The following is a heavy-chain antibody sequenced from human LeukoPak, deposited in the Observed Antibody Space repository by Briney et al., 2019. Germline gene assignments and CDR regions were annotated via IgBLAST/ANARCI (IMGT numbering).Heavy chain of an antibody. V-gene: IGHV4-59*01. CDR3: ARDPGFLDY. Sequence: PSETLSLTCTVSGGSISSYYWSWIRQPPGKGLEWIGYIYYSGSTNYNPSLKSRVTISVGTSKNQFSLKLSSVTAADTAVYYCARDPGFLDYWGQGTLVTVSS. J-gene: IGHJ4*02. D-gene: IGHD2-15*01. CDR2: IYYSGST. CDR1: GGSISSYY.